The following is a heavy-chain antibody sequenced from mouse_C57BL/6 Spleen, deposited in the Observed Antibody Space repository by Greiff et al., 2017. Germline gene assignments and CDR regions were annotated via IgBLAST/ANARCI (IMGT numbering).Heavy chain of an antibody. J-gene: IGHJ2*01. CDR1: GFTFSGYA. CDR2: ISDGGSYT. CDR3: ARNYFDY. Sequence: EVHLLESGGGLVKPGGSLKLSCAASGFTFSGYAMSWVRQTPEKRLEWVATISDGGSYTYYPDNVKGRFTISRDNAKNNLYLQMSHLKSEDTAMYYCARNYFDYWGQGTTLTVSS. V-gene: IGHV5-4*01.